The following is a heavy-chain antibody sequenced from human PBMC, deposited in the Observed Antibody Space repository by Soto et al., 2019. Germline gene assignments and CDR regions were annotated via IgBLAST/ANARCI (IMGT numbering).Heavy chain of an antibody. Sequence: GSLRLSCAASGFSVTDHYMTWVRQAPGKGLEWVSVLYTGGSAYYGDSVKGRFTISRDSSTNTLYLQMNSLKVGDTAFYFCARSFNDWTTYFDYWSEGTLVTVSS. CDR1: GFSVTDHY. CDR2: LYTGGSA. J-gene: IGHJ4*02. D-gene: IGHD3-9*01. V-gene: IGHV3-53*01. CDR3: ARSFNDWTTYFDY.